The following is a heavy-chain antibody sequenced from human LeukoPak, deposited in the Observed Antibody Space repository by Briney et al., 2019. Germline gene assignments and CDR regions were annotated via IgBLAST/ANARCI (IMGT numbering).Heavy chain of an antibody. CDR1: GGSSSSYY. J-gene: IGHJ2*01. Sequence: PSETLSLTCTVSGGSSSSYYWSWIRQPPGKGLEWIGYIYYSGDTNYNPSLKSRVTISVDTSKNQFSLKLSSVTAADTAVYYCARDPPAAGINFDLWGRGTLVTVSS. CDR3: ARDPPAAGINFDL. CDR2: IYYSGDT. D-gene: IGHD6-13*01. V-gene: IGHV4-59*01.